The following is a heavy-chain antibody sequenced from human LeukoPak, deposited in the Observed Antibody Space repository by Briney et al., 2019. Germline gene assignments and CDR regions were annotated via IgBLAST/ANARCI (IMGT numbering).Heavy chain of an antibody. CDR3: AKDRKIAVAAYYFDY. D-gene: IGHD6-19*01. V-gene: IGHV3-9*01. CDR2: ISWNSGSI. CDR1: GFTFDDYA. Sequence: GGSLRLSCAASGFTFDDYAMHWVRQAPGKGLEWVSGISWNSGSIGYADSVKGRFTISRDNAKNSLYLQMNSLRAEDTALYYCAKDRKIAVAAYYFDYWGQGTLVTVSS. J-gene: IGHJ4*02.